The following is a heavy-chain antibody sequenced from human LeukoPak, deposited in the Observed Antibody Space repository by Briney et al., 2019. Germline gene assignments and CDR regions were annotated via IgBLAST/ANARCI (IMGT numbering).Heavy chain of an antibody. Sequence: PSQTLSLTCAVSGGSISSGGYSWSWLRQPPGKGLEWIGYIYHSGSTYYNPSLKSRVTISVDRSKNQFSLKLSSVTAADTAVYYCARAGYYYGSGDYYYYYGMDVWGQGTTVTVSS. CDR2: IYHSGST. CDR1: GGSISSGGYS. J-gene: IGHJ6*02. CDR3: ARAGYYYGSGDYYYYYGMDV. D-gene: IGHD3-10*01. V-gene: IGHV4-30-2*01.